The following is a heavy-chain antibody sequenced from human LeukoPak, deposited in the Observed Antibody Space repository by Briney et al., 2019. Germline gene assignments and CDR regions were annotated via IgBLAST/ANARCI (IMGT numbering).Heavy chain of an antibody. V-gene: IGHV3-74*01. Sequence: GGSLRLSCAASGFTFSSYWMHWVRQAPGKGLVWVSRINTDGSSTNYADSVKGRFTISRDNAKNTLYLQMNSLRAEDTAVYYCARDLATAKVGVTAGHYYWGQGTLVTVSS. D-gene: IGHD1-26*01. J-gene: IGHJ4*02. CDR1: GFTFSSYW. CDR3: ARDLATAKVGVTAGHYY. CDR2: INTDGSST.